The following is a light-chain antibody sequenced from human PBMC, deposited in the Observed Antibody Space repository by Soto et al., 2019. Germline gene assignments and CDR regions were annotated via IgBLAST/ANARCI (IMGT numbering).Light chain of an antibody. CDR1: QSVSGD. CDR3: QQYKSWPIT. Sequence: EIVMMQSPATLSVSPGERATLSCRASQSVSGDLAWYQQKPGQAPRLLIYGPSTRATGIPARFSGSGSGTEITLTISGLQSDDFAIYFCQQYKSWPITFGQGTRLEIK. V-gene: IGKV3-15*01. CDR2: GPS. J-gene: IGKJ5*01.